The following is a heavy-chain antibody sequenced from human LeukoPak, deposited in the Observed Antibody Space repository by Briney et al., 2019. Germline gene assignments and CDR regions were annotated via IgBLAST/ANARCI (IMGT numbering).Heavy chain of an antibody. CDR2: INPNSGGT. CDR1: GYTFTGYY. CDR3: ARDTGSRYYDSSGSFDY. D-gene: IGHD3-22*01. J-gene: IGHJ4*02. V-gene: IGHV1-2*02. Sequence: GASVKVSCKASGYTFTGYYLHWVRQAPGQGLEWKGWINPNSGGTNYAQKFQGRVTMTRDTSISTAYMELSRLRSDDTAVYYCARDTGSRYYDSSGSFDYWGQGTLVTVSS.